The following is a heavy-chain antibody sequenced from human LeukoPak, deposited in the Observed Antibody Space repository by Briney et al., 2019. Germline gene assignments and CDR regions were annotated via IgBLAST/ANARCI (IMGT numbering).Heavy chain of an antibody. CDR1: GGTFSSYA. CDR2: IIPIFGTA. CDR3: ARAHSWSSSASFDY. Sequence: SVKVSCQASGGTFSSYAISWVRQAPGQGLEWMGGIIPIFGTANYARKFQGRVTITADESTSTAYMELSSLRSEDTAVYYCARAHSWSSSASFDYWGQGTLVTVSS. D-gene: IGHD6-6*01. V-gene: IGHV1-69*13. J-gene: IGHJ4*02.